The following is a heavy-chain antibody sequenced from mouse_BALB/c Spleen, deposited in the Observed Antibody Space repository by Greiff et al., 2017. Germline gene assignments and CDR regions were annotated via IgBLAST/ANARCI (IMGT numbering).Heavy chain of an antibody. CDR1: GFTFSDYY. D-gene: IGHD1-1*01. CDR2: ISDGGSYT. J-gene: IGHJ4*01. CDR3: ARDGDYYGSRAYAMDY. Sequence: EVKLMESGGGLVKPGGSLKLSCAASGFTFSDYYMYWVRQTPEKRLEWVATISDGGSYTYYPDSVKGRFTISRDNAKNNLYLQMSSLKSEDTAMYYCARDGDYYGSRAYAMDYWGQGTSVTVSS. V-gene: IGHV5-4*02.